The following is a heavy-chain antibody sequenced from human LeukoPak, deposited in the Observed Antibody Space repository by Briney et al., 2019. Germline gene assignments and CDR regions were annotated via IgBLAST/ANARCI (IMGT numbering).Heavy chain of an antibody. J-gene: IGHJ4*02. D-gene: IGHD3-3*01. CDR3: ARDFWSGSLIDY. CDR2: INPSGGNT. Sequence: ASVKVSCKASGGTFSSYAISWVRQAPGQGLEWMGIINPSGGNTNNAQKFQGRVTMTRDTSTSTVYMELSRLRSDDTAVYYCARDFWSGSLIDYWGQGTLVTVSS. V-gene: IGHV1-46*01. CDR1: GGTFSSYA.